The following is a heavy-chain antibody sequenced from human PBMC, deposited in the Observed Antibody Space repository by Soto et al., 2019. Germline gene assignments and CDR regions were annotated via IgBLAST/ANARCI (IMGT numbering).Heavy chain of an antibody. V-gene: IGHV4-61*08. CDR1: GGSVSSGDYY. D-gene: IGHD5-18*01. J-gene: IGHJ5*02. Sequence: SETLSLTCTVSGGSVSSGDYYWSWIRQPPGKGLEWIGYIYYSGNTNYNPSLKSRVIISVDTSKSLFSLKLTSVTAAATAVYYCARIPVDTSMIYWLDPWGQGTLVTVSP. CDR3: ARIPVDTSMIYWLDP. CDR2: IYYSGNT.